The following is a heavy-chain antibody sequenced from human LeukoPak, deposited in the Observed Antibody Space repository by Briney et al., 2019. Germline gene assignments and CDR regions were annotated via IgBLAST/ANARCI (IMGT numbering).Heavy chain of an antibody. J-gene: IGHJ3*02. CDR3: ARSTPSLYGDTPSAFDI. CDR2: IYYSGST. Sequence: PSETLSLTCTVSGGSISSGDYYWSWIRQPPGKGLEWIGYIYYSGSTYYNPSPKSRVTISVDTSKNQFSLKLSSVTAADTAVYYCARSTPSLYGDTPSAFDIWGQGTMVTVSS. D-gene: IGHD4-17*01. CDR1: GGSISSGDYY. V-gene: IGHV4-30-4*01.